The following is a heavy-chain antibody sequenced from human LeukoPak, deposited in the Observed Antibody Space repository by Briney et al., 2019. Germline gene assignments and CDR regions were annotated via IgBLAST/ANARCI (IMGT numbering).Heavy chain of an antibody. Sequence: SETLSLTCTVSGGSISSSSYYWGWIRQPPGKGLEWIGSIYYSGSTYYNPSLKSRVTISVDTSKNQFSLKLSSVTAADTAVYYCASVGELYDYFGYWGQGTLVTVSS. D-gene: IGHD3-10*01. CDR2: IYYSGST. J-gene: IGHJ4*02. V-gene: IGHV4-39*01. CDR1: GGSISSSSYY. CDR3: ASVGELYDYFGY.